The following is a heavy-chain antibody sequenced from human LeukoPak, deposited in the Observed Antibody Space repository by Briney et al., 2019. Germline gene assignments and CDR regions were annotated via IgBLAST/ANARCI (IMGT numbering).Heavy chain of an antibody. D-gene: IGHD3-22*01. V-gene: IGHV3-23*01. CDR3: AKVHYYDSIGYYYYYYAMDV. J-gene: IGHJ6*02. CDR2: ISGSGGFT. Sequence: GGSLRLSCAASGFTFSSYAMSWVRQAPGKGLEWVSSISGSGGFTYYADSVKGRFTFSRDNSKNTLYLEMNSLRAEDTAVYYCAKVHYYDSIGYYYYYYAMDVWGQGTTVTVSS. CDR1: GFTFSSYA.